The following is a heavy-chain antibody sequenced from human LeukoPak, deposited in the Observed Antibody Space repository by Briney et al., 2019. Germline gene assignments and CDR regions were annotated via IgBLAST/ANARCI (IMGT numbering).Heavy chain of an antibody. Sequence: GGSLRLSCAASGFTFNSYSMSWVRQAPGKGLEWVANINGDGRDKYYVGSVRGRFTISRDNADNALYLQVNSLRGDDTAVYYCARGVDSAIDWWGQGTLVTVSS. J-gene: IGHJ4*02. CDR1: GFTFNSYS. CDR2: INGDGRDK. V-gene: IGHV3-7*01. D-gene: IGHD3-9*01. CDR3: ARGVDSAIDW.